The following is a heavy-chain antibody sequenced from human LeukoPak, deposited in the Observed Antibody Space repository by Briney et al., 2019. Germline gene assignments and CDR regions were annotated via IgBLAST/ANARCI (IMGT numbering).Heavy chain of an antibody. V-gene: IGHV3-23*01. CDR2: ISGSGGST. Sequence: QTGGSLRLSCAASGFTFSSYAMSWVRQAPGKGLEWVSAISGSGGSTYYADSVKGRFTISRDNSKNTLFLQMNSLRGEDTAVYYCARDLIGYDSSGYYYPLGYWGRGTLVTVSS. D-gene: IGHD3-22*01. J-gene: IGHJ4*02. CDR1: GFTFSSYA. CDR3: ARDLIGYDSSGYYYPLGY.